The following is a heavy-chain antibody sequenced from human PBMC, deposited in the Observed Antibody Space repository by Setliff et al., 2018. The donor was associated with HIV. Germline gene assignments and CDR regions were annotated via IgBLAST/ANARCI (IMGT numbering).Heavy chain of an antibody. CDR1: GGSISNNNYY. CDR2: ISASGNSP. D-gene: IGHD3-22*01. Sequence: LSLTCTVSGGSISNNNYYWGWIRQPPGKGLEWVSTISASGNSPYYVDSVKGRFTISRDNAKNSLYLQMNSLRAEDTAVYYCARASYYYDSSGWVDYWGQGTLVTVSS. V-gene: IGHV3-11*01. J-gene: IGHJ4*02. CDR3: ARASYYYDSSGWVDY.